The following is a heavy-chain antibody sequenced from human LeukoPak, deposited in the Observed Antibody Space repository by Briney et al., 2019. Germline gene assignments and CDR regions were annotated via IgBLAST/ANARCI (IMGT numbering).Heavy chain of an antibody. J-gene: IGHJ5*02. CDR2: MYNSGST. V-gene: IGHV4-59*01. CDR3: ARVPHFGDYGWFDP. Sequence: SETLSLTCTVSGGSISSYYWSWIRQPPGKGLEWIGYMYNSGSTNYNPSLKSRVTISIDTSKSQFSLKLSSVTAADTAVYYCARVPHFGDYGWFDPWGQGTLVTVSS. CDR1: GGSISSYY. D-gene: IGHD4-17*01.